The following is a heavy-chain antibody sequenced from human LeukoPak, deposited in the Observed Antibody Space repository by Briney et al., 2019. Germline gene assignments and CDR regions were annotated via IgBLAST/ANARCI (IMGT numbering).Heavy chain of an antibody. Sequence: ASVKVSCKASGYTFTSYDINWVRQATGQGLEWMGWMNPNSGNTGYAQKFQGRVTMTRNTSISTAYMELSSLRSEDTAVYYCARTDREMYYYDSSGHFDYWGQGTLVTVSS. CDR1: GYTFTSYD. V-gene: IGHV1-8*01. CDR3: ARTDREMYYYDSSGHFDY. CDR2: MNPNSGNT. D-gene: IGHD3-22*01. J-gene: IGHJ4*02.